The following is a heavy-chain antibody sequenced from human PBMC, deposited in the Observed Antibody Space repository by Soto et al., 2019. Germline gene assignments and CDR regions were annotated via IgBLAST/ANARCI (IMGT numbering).Heavy chain of an antibody. CDR1: GFTFSSYW. CDR2: IHGDGSRT. CDR3: ARDPGGNSFY. V-gene: IGHV3-74*01. J-gene: IGHJ4*02. Sequence: EVQLVESGGGLVQPGGSLRLSCAASGFTFSSYWMHWVRQVPGKGLVWVSRIHGDGSRTNYADSVKGRFTISRDNAKNTVYQQMNSLRAEDTAVYYCARDPGGNSFYWGQGTPVIVSS. D-gene: IGHD2-21*02.